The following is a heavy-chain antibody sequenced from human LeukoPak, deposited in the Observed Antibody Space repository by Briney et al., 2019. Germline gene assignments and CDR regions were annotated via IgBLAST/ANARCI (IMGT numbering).Heavy chain of an antibody. J-gene: IGHJ4*02. Sequence: PSETLSLTCTVSGGSTSSYYWSWIRQPPGKGLEWIGYIYYSGSTNYNPSLKSRVTISVKTSKNQFSLKLSSVTAADTAVYYCARVTGYMIEDYFDYWGQGTLVTVSS. V-gene: IGHV4-59*01. D-gene: IGHD3-22*01. CDR3: ARVTGYMIEDYFDY. CDR1: GGSTSSYY. CDR2: IYYSGST.